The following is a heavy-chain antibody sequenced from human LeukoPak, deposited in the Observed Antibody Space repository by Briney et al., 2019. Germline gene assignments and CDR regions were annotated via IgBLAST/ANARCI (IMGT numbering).Heavy chain of an antibody. CDR3: AREGYSGSSIDMAYYFYY. CDR2: IYYSGST. J-gene: IGHJ4*02. CDR1: GGFISSYY. V-gene: IGHV4-59*01. Sequence: SETLSLTCSVSGGFISSYYWSWIRQPPGKGLEWIGYIYYSGSTNYNPSLKSRVTISVDTSKNQFSLKLSSVTAADTAVYYCAREGYSGSSIDMAYYFYYWGQGTLVTVSS. D-gene: IGHD1-26*01.